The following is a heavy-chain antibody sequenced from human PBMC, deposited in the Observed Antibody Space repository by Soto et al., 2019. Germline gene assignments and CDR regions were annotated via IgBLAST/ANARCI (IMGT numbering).Heavy chain of an antibody. J-gene: IGHJ5*02. CDR2: IYHSGTT. D-gene: IGHD2-15*01. CDR3: ARHHCSGGSCYVNRFDP. CDR1: GGSISTSYY. Sequence: PSETLSLTCTVSGGSISTSYYWGWIRQPPGKGLECIGTIYHSGTTYYNPSLKSRVTISVDTSKNQFSLKLTSVTATDTAVYFCARHHCSGGSCYVNRFDPWGQGTLVTVSS. V-gene: IGHV4-39*01.